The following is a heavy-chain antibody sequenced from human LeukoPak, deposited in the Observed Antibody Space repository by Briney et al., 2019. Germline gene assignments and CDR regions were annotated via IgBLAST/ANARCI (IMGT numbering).Heavy chain of an antibody. CDR1: GYTFTGYG. CDR3: ARQSDVRTRRGDDAFDV. D-gene: IGHD3-10*01. V-gene: IGHV1-18*01. Sequence: ASVKVSCKSSGYTFTGYGISWGRQAPGKGLEGRGWISADNGDTNYPQNLQGRVTMTTDTSTSTAYMELRSLRSDDTAVYYCARQSDVRTRRGDDAFDVWGQGTMVTVSS. CDR2: ISADNGDT. J-gene: IGHJ3*01.